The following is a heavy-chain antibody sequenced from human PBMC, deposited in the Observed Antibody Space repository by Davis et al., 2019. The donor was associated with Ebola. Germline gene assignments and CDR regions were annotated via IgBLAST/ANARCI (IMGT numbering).Heavy chain of an antibody. CDR2: IYYNGRT. CDR1: GGSISSGTYY. V-gene: IGHV4-39*07. Sequence: SETLSLTCSVSGGSISSGTYYWGWVRQPPGKGLAWIGSIYYNGRTYYSSSLEGRVTILLDTSKNQFSLKLRSVTAADTAVYFCARLSGLFSSSSGALYFDLWGRGTLVSVSS. J-gene: IGHJ2*01. CDR3: ARLSGLFSSSSGALYFDL. D-gene: IGHD6-6*01.